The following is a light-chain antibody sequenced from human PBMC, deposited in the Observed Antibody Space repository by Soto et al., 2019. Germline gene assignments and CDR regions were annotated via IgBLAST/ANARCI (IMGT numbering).Light chain of an antibody. CDR3: QQSYTKPLT. CDR2: AAS. CDR1: QSISSY. Sequence: DIQMTQSPSSLSASVGDRVTITCRASQSISSYLNWYQQKPGKAPRLLIYAASSLQSGVPSRFSGSGSGTDFTRTISSVQPEDFATYYCQQSYTKPLTFGGGTKVEIK. V-gene: IGKV1-39*01. J-gene: IGKJ4*01.